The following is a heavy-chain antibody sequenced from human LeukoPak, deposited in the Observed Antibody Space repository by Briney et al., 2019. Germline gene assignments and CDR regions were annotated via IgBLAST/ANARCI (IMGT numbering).Heavy chain of an antibody. Sequence: GGSLKLSCAASGFTFSSYGMHWVRQAPGKGLEWVAVISYDGSNKYYADSVKGRFTISRDNSKNTLYLQMNSLRAEDTAVYYCARGGGYFDYWGQGTLVTVSS. CDR3: ARGGGYFDY. D-gene: IGHD4-23*01. J-gene: IGHJ4*02. CDR1: GFTFSSYG. CDR2: ISYDGSNK. V-gene: IGHV3-30*03.